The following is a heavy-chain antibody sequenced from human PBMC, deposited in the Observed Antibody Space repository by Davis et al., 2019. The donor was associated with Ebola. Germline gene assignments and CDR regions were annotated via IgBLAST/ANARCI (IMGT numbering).Heavy chain of an antibody. CDR1: GGTFSSYA. CDR3: ARGGKGGFGDYDY. CDR2: IIPVSGVP. Sequence: SVKVSCKASGGTFSSYAISWVRQAPGQGLDWMGGIIPVSGVPKYAQDFQGRVTITADESTSTAYMELSSLRSEDTAMYYWARGGKGGFGDYDYWGQGTLVTVSS. D-gene: IGHD3-10*01. J-gene: IGHJ4*02. V-gene: IGHV1-69*13.